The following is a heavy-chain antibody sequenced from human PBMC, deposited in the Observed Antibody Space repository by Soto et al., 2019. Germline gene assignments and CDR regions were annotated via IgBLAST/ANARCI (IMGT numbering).Heavy chain of an antibody. Sequence: QMPLVQSGPEVKKPGTSVKVSCKASGFTFTSSAVQWVRQARGQRLEWIGWIVVGSGNTNYAQKFQERVTITRDMSTSTAYMELSSLRSEDTAVYYCAAGRSSGPFDYWGQGTLVTVSS. V-gene: IGHV1-58*01. J-gene: IGHJ4*02. CDR2: IVVGSGNT. D-gene: IGHD6-19*01. CDR1: GFTFTSSA. CDR3: AAGRSSGPFDY.